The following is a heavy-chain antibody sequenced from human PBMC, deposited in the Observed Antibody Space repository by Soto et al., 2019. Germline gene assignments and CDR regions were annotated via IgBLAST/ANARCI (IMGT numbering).Heavy chain of an antibody. CDR2: IHYSGTT. CDR1: GGSINTDGLY. CDR3: ARGSYTETSGFSYRFFAL. J-gene: IGHJ2*01. Sequence: QVQLQESGPGLVKPSQTLSLTCTVSGGSINTDGLYWNWIRQHPGRGLEWIGSIHYSGTTFDSPSLKTRLSMSVDTSKNGFSLLLSSVTAADTAFYFCARGSYTETSGFSYRFFALWGRGTLVTVSS. D-gene: IGHD3-10*01. V-gene: IGHV4-31*03.